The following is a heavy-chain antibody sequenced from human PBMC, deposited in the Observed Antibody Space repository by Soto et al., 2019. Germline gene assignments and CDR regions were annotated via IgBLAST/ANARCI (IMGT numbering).Heavy chain of an antibody. Sequence: ASVKVSCKASGDIFTAYYVHWVQQAPGQGLEWMGCISPNSVGAKSAQKFQGRVTMTRDRSTTTAYMELSRLTSDDTAVYYCARGGSSGWPYYYGLDVWGQGXTVTVYS. CDR2: ISPNSVGA. J-gene: IGHJ6*02. V-gene: IGHV1-2*02. CDR3: ARGGSSGWPYYYGLDV. D-gene: IGHD6-19*01. CDR1: GDIFTAYY.